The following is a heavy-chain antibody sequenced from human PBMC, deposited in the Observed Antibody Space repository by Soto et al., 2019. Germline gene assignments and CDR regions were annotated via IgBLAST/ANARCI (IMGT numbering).Heavy chain of an antibody. CDR1: GGSISSSSYH. CDR2: IYYSGST. V-gene: IGHV4-39*01. Sequence: PSETLSLTCTVSGGSISSSSYHWGWIRQPPGKGLEWIGSIYYSGSTYYNPSLKSRVTISVDTSKNQFSLKLSSVTAADTAVYYCARLGSNWNDEGDYYYYYGMDVWGQGTTVTVSS. J-gene: IGHJ6*02. CDR3: ARLGSNWNDEGDYYYYYGMDV. D-gene: IGHD1-20*01.